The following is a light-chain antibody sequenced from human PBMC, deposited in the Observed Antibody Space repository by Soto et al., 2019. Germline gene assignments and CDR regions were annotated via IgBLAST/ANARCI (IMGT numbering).Light chain of an antibody. Sequence: DIQMTQSPSTLSASVGDRVTITCRASQSINSYLAWYQQKPGKAPKLLIYEASNLESGVPSRFRGSGSGTEFTLTISSLQPDDFATYYCQQSRDYPWTFGQGTKVDIK. V-gene: IGKV1-5*03. CDR2: EAS. CDR1: QSINSY. J-gene: IGKJ1*01. CDR3: QQSRDYPWT.